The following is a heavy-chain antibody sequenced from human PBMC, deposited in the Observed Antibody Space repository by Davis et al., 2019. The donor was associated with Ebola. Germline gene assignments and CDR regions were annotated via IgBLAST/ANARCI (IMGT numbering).Heavy chain of an antibody. CDR3: AKAGYYFDSSGYFDY. CDR1: GFTVSSNY. D-gene: IGHD3-22*01. Sequence: GESLKISCAASGFTVSSNYMSWVRQAPGKGLEWVSVIYSGGSTYYADSVKGRFTISRDNSKDTLYLQMNSLRADDTAVYYCAKAGYYFDSSGYFDYWGQGTLVTVSS. J-gene: IGHJ4*02. V-gene: IGHV3-53*01. CDR2: IYSGGST.